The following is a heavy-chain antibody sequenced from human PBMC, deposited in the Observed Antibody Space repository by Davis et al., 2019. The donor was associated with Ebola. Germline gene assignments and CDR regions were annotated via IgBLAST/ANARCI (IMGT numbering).Heavy chain of an antibody. D-gene: IGHD2-8*01. CDR3: ARVSALYSSYYMDV. J-gene: IGHJ6*03. Sequence: PGGSLRLSCTVSGGSISSYYWSWIRQPAGRGLEWIGRIYTSGSTNYNPSLKSRVTMSVDTSKNQFSLKLSSVTAADTAVYYCARVSALYSSYYMDVWGKGTTVTVSS. CDR2: IYTSGST. V-gene: IGHV4-4*07. CDR1: GGSISSYY.